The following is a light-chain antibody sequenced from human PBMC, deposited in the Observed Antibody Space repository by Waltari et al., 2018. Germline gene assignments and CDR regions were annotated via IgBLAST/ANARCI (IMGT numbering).Light chain of an antibody. CDR3: QQYDVSLPAT. CDR2: DAS. J-gene: IGKJ1*01. Sequence: EFVLTQSPDTLSLSPGERATLSCRASQSVPSNYLAWYQQKPGQAPRLLIYDASSRATAIPDRFSGSGSETDFTLTISRLEPEDFAVYFCQQYDVSLPATFGQGTKVEV. CDR1: QSVPSNY. V-gene: IGKV3-20*01.